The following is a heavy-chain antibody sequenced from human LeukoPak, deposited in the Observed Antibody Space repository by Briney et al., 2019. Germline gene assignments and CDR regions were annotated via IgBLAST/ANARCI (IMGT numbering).Heavy chain of an antibody. D-gene: IGHD1/OR15-1a*01. Sequence: PGGSLRLSCAASGFTFSSYSMNWVRQAPGKGLEWVSAISGSGSSTYYADSVKGRFTISRDNSKNTLYLQMNSLRAEDTAVYYCAKTLLSVIRHKQYYFDYWGQGTLVTVSS. V-gene: IGHV3-23*01. CDR2: ISGSGSST. CDR1: GFTFSSYS. CDR3: AKTLLSVIRHKQYYFDY. J-gene: IGHJ4*02.